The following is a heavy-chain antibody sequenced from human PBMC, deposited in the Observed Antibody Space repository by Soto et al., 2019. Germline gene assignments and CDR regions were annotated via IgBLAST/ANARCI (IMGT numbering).Heavy chain of an antibody. Sequence: EVQLLESGGGLVQPGGSLRLSCGASGFTFSDNAMTWVRQAPGKGLEWVSSISDDGDSTYYADSVKGRFAVSRDNSKNTLFLHMNSLGAEDTAVYYCAKSLSTAVHYGLDVWGQGTSVTVSS. J-gene: IGHJ6*02. CDR1: GFTFSDNA. CDR2: ISDDGDST. V-gene: IGHV3-23*01. D-gene: IGHD2-2*01. CDR3: AKSLSTAVHYGLDV.